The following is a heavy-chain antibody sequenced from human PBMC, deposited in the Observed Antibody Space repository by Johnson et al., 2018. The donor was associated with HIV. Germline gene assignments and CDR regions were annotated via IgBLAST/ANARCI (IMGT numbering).Heavy chain of an antibody. V-gene: IGHV3-9*01. CDR3: AKASIAVAGKGAFDI. Sequence: VQLVESGGGLVQPGGSLRLSCAASGFTFSCYAMSWVRQAPGKGLEWVSGISWNSGSIGYADSVKGRFTISRDNAKNSLYLQMNSLRAEDTALYYCAKASIAVAGKGAFDIWGQGTMVTVSS. CDR1: GFTFSCYA. J-gene: IGHJ3*02. D-gene: IGHD6-19*01. CDR2: ISWNSGSI.